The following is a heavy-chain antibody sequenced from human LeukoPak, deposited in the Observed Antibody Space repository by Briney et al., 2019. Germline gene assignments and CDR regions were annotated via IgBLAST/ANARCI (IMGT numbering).Heavy chain of an antibody. V-gene: IGHV4-61*02. CDR2: ISTSGTT. CDR1: GASLSNGTSY. J-gene: IGHJ4*02. Sequence: PSETLSLTCTVSGASLSNGTSYWDWIRQPAGKGLEWIGRISTSGTTNYNPSLKSRVTISVDTSKNQFSLKLSSVTAADTAVYYSAREQRLLQSLDYWGQGTLVTVYS. CDR3: AREQRLLQSLDY. D-gene: IGHD5-24*01.